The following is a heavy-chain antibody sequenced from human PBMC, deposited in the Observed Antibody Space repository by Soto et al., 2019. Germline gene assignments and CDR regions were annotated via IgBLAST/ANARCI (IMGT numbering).Heavy chain of an antibody. CDR3: ARRGSGSYYDY. Sequence: EVQLLESGGGLVQPGGSLRLSCAASGFTFSSYAMSWVRQAPGEGLERVPVISGSGGSTYYADSVKGRFTISRDNSKNTLNLQMNSLRAEDTAVYYCARRGSGSYYDYWGQGTLVTVSS. D-gene: IGHD1-26*01. J-gene: IGHJ4*02. V-gene: IGHV3-23*01. CDR2: ISGSGGST. CDR1: GFTFSSYA.